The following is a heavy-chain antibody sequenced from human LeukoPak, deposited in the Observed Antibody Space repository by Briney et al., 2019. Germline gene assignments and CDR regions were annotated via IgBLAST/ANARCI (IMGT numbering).Heavy chain of an antibody. J-gene: IGHJ6*02. CDR3: ARDLAGYPWDYYYYGMDV. V-gene: IGHV3-33*01. CDR2: IWYDGSNK. D-gene: IGHD1-1*01. CDR1: GFTFSSYG. Sequence: GRSLRLSCAASGFTFSSYGMHWVRQAPGKGLEWEAVIWYDGSNKYYADSVKGRFTISRDNSKNTLYLQMNSLRAEDTAVYYCARDLAGYPWDYYYYGMDVWGQGTTVTVSS.